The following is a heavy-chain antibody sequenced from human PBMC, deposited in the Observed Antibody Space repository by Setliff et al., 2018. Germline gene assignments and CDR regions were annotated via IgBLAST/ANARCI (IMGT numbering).Heavy chain of an antibody. D-gene: IGHD1-1*01. Sequence: SLRFSCVASGLIFSNNWMSWVRQAPGKGLEWVTNINKDGSGGSTYHTDSVHGRFIISRDNSRNTVYLQMNGLRADDTAVYFCAKGTTGGAADYWGQGALVTVSS. CDR1: GLIFSNNW. J-gene: IGHJ4*02. CDR3: AKGTTGGAADY. V-gene: IGHV3-7*03. CDR2: INKDGSGGST.